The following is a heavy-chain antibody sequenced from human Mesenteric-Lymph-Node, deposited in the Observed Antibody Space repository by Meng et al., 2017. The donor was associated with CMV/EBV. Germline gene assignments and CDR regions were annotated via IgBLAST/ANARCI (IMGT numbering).Heavy chain of an antibody. D-gene: IGHD4-11*01. Sequence: TGSVGSLNSGNFYWSWIRQHPEKGLEWIGNIYFSGKTSYNSSLKSRLAISLATSGSQFSLKLSSVSAADTAVYYCATYRSHAAAFDFWGQGILVTVSS. CDR3: ATYRSHAAAFDF. V-gene: IGHV4-31*03. J-gene: IGHJ4*02. CDR2: IYFSGKT. CDR1: VGSLNSGNFY.